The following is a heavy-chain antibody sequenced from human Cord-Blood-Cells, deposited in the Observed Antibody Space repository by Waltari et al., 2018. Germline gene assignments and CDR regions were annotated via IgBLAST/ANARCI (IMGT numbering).Heavy chain of an antibody. CDR1: GGSISSSSYY. CDR2: IYYSGST. CDR3: ARHGNRITIFGVVISEGNWFDP. J-gene: IGHJ5*02. V-gene: IGHV4-39*01. Sequence: QLQLQESGPGLVKPSETLSLTCTVSGGSISSSSYYWGWILQPPGKGLEWIGSIYYSGSTYYNPSLKSRVTISVDTSKNQFSLKLSSVTAADTAVYYCARHGNRITIFGVVISEGNWFDPWGQGTLVTVSS. D-gene: IGHD3-3*01.